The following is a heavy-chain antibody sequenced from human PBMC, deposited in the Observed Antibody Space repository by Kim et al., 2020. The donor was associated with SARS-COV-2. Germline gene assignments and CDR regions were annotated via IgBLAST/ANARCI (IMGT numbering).Heavy chain of an antibody. D-gene: IGHD6-13*01. V-gene: IGHV4-34*01. Sequence: SETLSLTCVVYGGSFSGYYWSWIRQPPGKGLEWIGEINHSGSTNYNPSLKSRVIISVDTSKNQFSLKLSSVTAADTAVYYCARVRSSRFIIFYYYGMDVWGQGTTVTVSS. CDR1: GGSFSGYY. CDR3: ARVRSSRFIIFYYYGMDV. CDR2: INHSGST. J-gene: IGHJ6*02.